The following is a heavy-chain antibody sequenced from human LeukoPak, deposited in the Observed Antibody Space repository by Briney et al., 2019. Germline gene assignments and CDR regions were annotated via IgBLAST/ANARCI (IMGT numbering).Heavy chain of an antibody. V-gene: IGHV3-9*01. D-gene: IGHD2-2*01. CDR3: ARDGVCSSTSCYGKNWFDP. J-gene: IGHJ5*02. CDR2: TNWNSETL. CDR1: GLTFEDFA. Sequence: PGGSLRLSCVASGLTFEDFAMHWVRQAPGKGLEWVSGTNWNSETLAYADSVRGRFTISRDNAKNSLYLQMNSLRAEDTAVYYCARDGVCSSTSCYGKNWFDPWGQGTLVTVSS.